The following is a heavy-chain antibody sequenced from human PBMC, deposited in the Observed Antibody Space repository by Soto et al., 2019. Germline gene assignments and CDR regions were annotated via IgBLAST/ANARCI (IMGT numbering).Heavy chain of an antibody. J-gene: IGHJ6*02. Sequence: GGSLRPSCPASGLTVSSYAMHCVRQAPGKGLEWVAAISYEGSNKYYADSVTGRFTISRDNSKHTPYLQTNSVRAEETGVYYRAKNHREAVAGPSYGMDVWGQGTTVTVSS. CDR1: GLTVSSYA. CDR3: AKNHREAVAGPSYGMDV. V-gene: IGHV3-30-3*02. D-gene: IGHD6-19*01. CDR2: ISYEGSNK.